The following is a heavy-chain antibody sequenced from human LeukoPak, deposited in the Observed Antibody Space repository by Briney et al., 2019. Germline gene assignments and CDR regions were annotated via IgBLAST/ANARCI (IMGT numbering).Heavy chain of an antibody. CDR1: GYSFTSHD. D-gene: IGHD2-2*01. CDR3: TRHTSPTFDY. J-gene: IGHJ4*02. V-gene: IGHV1-8*01. Sequence: ASVKVSCKASGYSFTSHDINWVRQAAGQAPEWIGWVSGNSGDTGYAQKFQGRVTISKSTSIGTAYMELSGLRSDDTAVYYCTRHTSPTFDYWGQGTLVTVSS. CDR2: VSGNSGDT.